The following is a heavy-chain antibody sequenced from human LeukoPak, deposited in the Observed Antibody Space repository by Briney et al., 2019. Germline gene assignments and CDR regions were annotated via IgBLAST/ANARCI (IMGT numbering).Heavy chain of an antibody. CDR3: ARGILTGYYYNWFDP. V-gene: IGHV4-39*07. CDR2: IYFSGST. Sequence: PSETLSLTCTVSGGSIRDNSYYWGWIRQSPGKGLEWIGDIYFSGSTYYNPSLKSRVTISVDTSKNQFSLKLSSVTAADTAVYYCARGILTGYYYNWFDPWGQGTLVTVSS. D-gene: IGHD3-9*01. CDR1: GGSIRDNSYY. J-gene: IGHJ5*02.